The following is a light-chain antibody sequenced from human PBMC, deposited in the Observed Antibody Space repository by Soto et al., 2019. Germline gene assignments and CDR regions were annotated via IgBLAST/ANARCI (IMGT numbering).Light chain of an antibody. J-gene: IGLJ2*01. Sequence: QSVLTQPPSVSAAPGQKLTIPGSGGSSNMGSNSVSWYQHLPGTAPKVLIYDNNNRPSGIPDRFSGSRSGTSATLDITGLQAGDEAYYYCGAYDSSLSAVLFGGGTQLTVL. CDR2: DNN. CDR3: GAYDSSLSAVL. V-gene: IGLV1-51*01. CDR1: SSNMGSNS.